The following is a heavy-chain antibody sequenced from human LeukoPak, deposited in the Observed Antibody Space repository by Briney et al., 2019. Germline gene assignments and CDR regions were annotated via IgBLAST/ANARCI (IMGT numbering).Heavy chain of an antibody. D-gene: IGHD5-18*01. V-gene: IGHV4-34*01. CDR2: INHSGST. J-gene: IGHJ4*02. CDR1: GGSFSGYY. Sequence: SEALSLTCAVYGGSFSGYYWSWIRQPPGKGLEWIGEINHSGSTNYNPSLKSRVTIPVDTSKNQFSLKLSSVTAADTAVYYCARRGYSYGYLLVWGQGTLVTVSS. CDR3: ARRGYSYGYLLV.